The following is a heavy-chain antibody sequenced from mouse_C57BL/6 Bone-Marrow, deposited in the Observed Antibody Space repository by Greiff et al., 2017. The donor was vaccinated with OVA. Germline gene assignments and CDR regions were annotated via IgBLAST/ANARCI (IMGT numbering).Heavy chain of an antibody. CDR1: GYTFTDYY. CDR3: ARLRLWFAY. V-gene: IGHV1-19*01. Sequence: DVQLQESGPVLVKPGASVKMSCKASGYTFTDYYMNWVKQSHGKSLEWIGVINPYNGGTSYNQKFKGKATLTVDKSSSTAYMELNSLTSEDSAVYYCARLRLWFAYWGQGTLVTVSA. CDR2: INPYNGGT. J-gene: IGHJ3*01.